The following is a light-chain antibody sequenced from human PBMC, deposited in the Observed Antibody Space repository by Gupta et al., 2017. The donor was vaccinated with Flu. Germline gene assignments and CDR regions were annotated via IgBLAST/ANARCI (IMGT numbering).Light chain of an antibody. CDR1: QSVGSDY. Sequence: DTALPLSPRPLSLPPGERATLSCRASQSVGSDYLAGYQQKPGQDPRLPIHGASTRATGMPDRLSVSGSGTDFMLTISGLEPEDFAVYYCQQHGRSPPFTFGPGTRVEIK. J-gene: IGKJ3*01. CDR3: QQHGRSPPFT. CDR2: GAS. V-gene: IGKV3-20*01.